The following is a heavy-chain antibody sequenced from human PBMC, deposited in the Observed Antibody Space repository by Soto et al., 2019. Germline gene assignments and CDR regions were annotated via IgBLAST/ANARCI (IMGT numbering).Heavy chain of an antibody. J-gene: IGHJ4*02. CDR2: IYYSGST. CDR1: GGSISSGDYY. V-gene: IGHV4-30-4*01. CDR3: ARVGEEYYYDSSGYSHFDY. D-gene: IGHD3-22*01. Sequence: PSESLSLTCTVSGGSISSGDYYWSWILQPPGKGLEWIGYIYYSGSTYYNPSLKSRVTISVDTSKNQFSLKLSSVTAADTAVYYCARVGEEYYYDSSGYSHFDYWGQGTLVTVSS.